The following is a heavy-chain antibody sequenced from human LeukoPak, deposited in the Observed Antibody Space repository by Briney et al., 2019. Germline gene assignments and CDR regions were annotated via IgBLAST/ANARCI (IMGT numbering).Heavy chain of an antibody. J-gene: IGHJ4*02. CDR3: ARGVVRRFLEWLLTPGPLAY. CDR2: IYHSGST. CDR1: GGSISSGGYS. Sequence: SQTLSLTCAVSGGSISSGGYSWSWLRQPPGKGLEWIVYIYHSGSTNYTPSLKSRVPISVDTSKNQFSLKLSSVTAADTAVYYCARGVVRRFLEWLLTPGPLAYWGQGTLVTVSS. V-gene: IGHV4-30-2*01. D-gene: IGHD3-3*01.